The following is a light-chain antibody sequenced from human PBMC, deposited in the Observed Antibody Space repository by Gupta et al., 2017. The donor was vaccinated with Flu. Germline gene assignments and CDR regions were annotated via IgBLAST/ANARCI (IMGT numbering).Light chain of an antibody. CDR1: QSVSSSY. Sequence: EIVLTQSPATLSLSPGERATLSCGASQSVSSSYLAWYQQKPGLAPRLLIYDASSRATGIPDMFSGSGSGTDFTLTISRLELEDFAVYYCQQEGSSPSSFGQGTKMEIK. V-gene: IGKV3D-20*01. J-gene: IGKJ2*03. CDR3: QQEGSSPSS. CDR2: DAS.